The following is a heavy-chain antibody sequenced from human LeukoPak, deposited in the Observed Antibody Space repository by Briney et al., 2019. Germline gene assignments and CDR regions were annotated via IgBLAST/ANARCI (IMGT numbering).Heavy chain of an antibody. J-gene: IGHJ3*02. CDR2: ISYDGSNQ. CDR1: GFTFSSYA. D-gene: IGHD3-10*01. Sequence: GGSLRLSCAASGFTFSSYAMHWVRQAPGKGLEWVALISYDGSNQYYADSVKGRFTISRDNSKNTLYLQMSSLRAEDTAVYYCARSYRRGAITMLRGVANRGAFDIWGQGTMVTVSS. V-gene: IGHV3-30*04. CDR3: ARSYRRGAITMLRGVANRGAFDI.